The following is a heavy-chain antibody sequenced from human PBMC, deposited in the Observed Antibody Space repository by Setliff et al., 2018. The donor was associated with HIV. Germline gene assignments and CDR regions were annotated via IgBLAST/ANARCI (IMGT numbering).Heavy chain of an antibody. J-gene: IGHJ6*03. D-gene: IGHD3-22*01. CDR1: GGSFSGYY. V-gene: IGHV4-34*01. CDR2: INHSGST. Sequence: SETLSLTCAVYGGSFSGYYWSWVRQPPEKGLEWIGEINHSGSTNYSPSLKSRVTISVDTSKNQFSLTLSSVTAADTAVYYCARGNYDTSDYYTNFYYYYMDVWGKGTAVTVSS. CDR3: ARGNYDTSDYYTNFYYYYMDV.